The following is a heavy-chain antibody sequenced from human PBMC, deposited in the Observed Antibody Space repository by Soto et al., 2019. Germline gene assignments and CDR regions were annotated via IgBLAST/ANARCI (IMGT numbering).Heavy chain of an antibody. CDR1: GGSISSGGYS. D-gene: IGHD5-18*01. Sequence: PSETLSLTCAVSGGSISSGGYSWSWIRQPPGKGLEWIGYIYHSGSTYYNPSLKSRVTISVDRSKNQFSLKLSSVTAADTAVYYCASMSVRYSYAIGSDYWGQGTLVTVSS. V-gene: IGHV4-30-2*01. CDR2: IYHSGST. J-gene: IGHJ4*02. CDR3: ASMSVRYSYAIGSDY.